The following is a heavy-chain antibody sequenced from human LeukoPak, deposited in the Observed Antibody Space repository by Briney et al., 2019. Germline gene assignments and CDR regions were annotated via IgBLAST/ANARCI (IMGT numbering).Heavy chain of an antibody. CDR1: GGSISSYH. CDR2: FHITGST. V-gene: IGHV4-4*07. Sequence: SETLSLTCTVAGGSISSYHWGWIRQPAGKGLEWIGRFHITGSTNYNPSLKSRVTMSIDTAKNQFSLKLSSVTAADTAVYYCARDGLYSYGYSYFDYWGQGTLVTVLS. J-gene: IGHJ4*02. D-gene: IGHD5-18*01. CDR3: ARDGLYSYGYSYFDY.